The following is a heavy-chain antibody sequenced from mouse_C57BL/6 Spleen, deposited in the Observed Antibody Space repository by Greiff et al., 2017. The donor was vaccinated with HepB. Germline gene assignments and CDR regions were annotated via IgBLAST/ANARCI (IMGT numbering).Heavy chain of an antibody. CDR3: TSTTVVATFDY. Sequence: EVQLQQSGAELVRPGASVKLSCTASGFNIKDDYMHWVKQRPEQGLEWIGWIDPENGDTEYASKFQGKATITADTSSNTAYLHLSSLTSEDTAVYYCTSTTVVATFDYWGQGTTLTVSS. J-gene: IGHJ2*01. D-gene: IGHD1-1*01. CDR2: IDPENGDT. V-gene: IGHV14-4*01. CDR1: GFNIKDDY.